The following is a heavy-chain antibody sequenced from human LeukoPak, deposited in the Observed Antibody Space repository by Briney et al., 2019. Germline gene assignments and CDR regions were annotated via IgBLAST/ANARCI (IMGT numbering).Heavy chain of an antibody. J-gene: IGHJ4*02. Sequence: GGSLRLSCAASGFTFSSYAMHWVRQAPGKGLEWVSSISSSSSYIYYADTVKGRFTISRDNSKNTVDLLVNSPRAEDTAMYYCARVWELSYDHWGQGTLVTVSS. CDR3: ARVWELSYDH. D-gene: IGHD3-10*01. CDR2: ISSSSSYI. CDR1: GFTFSSYA. V-gene: IGHV3-21*04.